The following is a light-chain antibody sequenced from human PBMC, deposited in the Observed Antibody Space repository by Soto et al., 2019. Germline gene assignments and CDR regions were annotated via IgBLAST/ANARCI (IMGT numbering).Light chain of an antibody. CDR2: NAS. CDR1: QTVGGY. Sequence: IVLTQSPATMSFSPGERATLSCRASQTVGGYLAWYQQKGGQAPRLLIYNASNRATGIPARFSGSGSGTDFTLTISSLEPEDFAFYYCKQRAKCPLTFGVGSKVEIX. J-gene: IGKJ4*01. CDR3: KQRAKCPLT. V-gene: IGKV3-11*01.